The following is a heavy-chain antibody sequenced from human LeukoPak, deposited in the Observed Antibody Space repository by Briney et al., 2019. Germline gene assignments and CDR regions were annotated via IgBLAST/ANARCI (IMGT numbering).Heavy chain of an antibody. V-gene: IGHV3-48*04. CDR2: ISSSSSTI. CDR3: TRSPTKDYDILTGYYLTPPY. D-gene: IGHD3-9*01. J-gene: IGHJ4*02. CDR1: GFTFSSYS. Sequence: GGSLRLSCAASGFTFSSYSMNWVRQALGKGLEWVSYISSSSSTIYYADSVKGRFTISRDNAKNSLYLQMNSLRAEDTAVYYCTRSPTKDYDILTGYYLTPPYWGQGTLVTVSS.